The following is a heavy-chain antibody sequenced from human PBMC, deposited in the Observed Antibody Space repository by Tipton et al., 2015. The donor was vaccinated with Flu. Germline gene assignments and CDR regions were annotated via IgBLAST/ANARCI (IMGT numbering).Heavy chain of an antibody. V-gene: IGHV4-39*01. CDR2: FYYTGDT. J-gene: IGHJ6*03. CDR3: ARLHSFYFSMAV. CDR1: GESISSTSYY. D-gene: IGHD4-11*01. Sequence: TLSLTCIVSGESISSTSYYWGWIRQPPGKGLEWIGSFYYTGDTFYKPSLKSRATISVDMSKKQFSPNLSSVTAADTAVYYCARLHSFYFSMAVWGKGTTVTVSS.